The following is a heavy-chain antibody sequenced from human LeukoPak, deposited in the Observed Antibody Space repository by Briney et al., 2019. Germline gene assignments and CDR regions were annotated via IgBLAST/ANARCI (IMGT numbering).Heavy chain of an antibody. CDR1: GGSISSYY. CDR2: IYTSGST. V-gene: IGHV4-4*07. Sequence: PSETLSLTCTVSGGSISSYYWSWIRQPAGKGLEWIGRIYTSGSTNYNPSLKSRVTMSVDTSKNQFSLKLSSVTAADTAVYYCARDQVVVAAPLLLYLSQAADAFDIWGQGTMVTVSS. J-gene: IGHJ3*02. D-gene: IGHD2-15*01. CDR3: ARDQVVVAAPLLLYLSQAADAFDI.